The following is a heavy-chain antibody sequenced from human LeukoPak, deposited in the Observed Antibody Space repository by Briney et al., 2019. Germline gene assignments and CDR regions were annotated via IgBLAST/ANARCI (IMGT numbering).Heavy chain of an antibody. CDR2: ISGSGGRT. CDR1: GFTFSSYA. D-gene: IGHD4-17*01. Sequence: GGSLRLSCAASGFTFSSYAMSWVRQAPGKGLEWVSAISGSGGRTYYADSVKGRFTISRDNSKNTLYLQMNSLRAEDTAVYYCARTPGPYGPFDYWGQGTLVTVSS. V-gene: IGHV3-23*01. CDR3: ARTPGPYGPFDY. J-gene: IGHJ4*02.